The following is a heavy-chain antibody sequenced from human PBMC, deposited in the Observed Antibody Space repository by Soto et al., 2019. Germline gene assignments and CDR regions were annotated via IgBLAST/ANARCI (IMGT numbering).Heavy chain of an antibody. CDR3: ARVWAAAGFYYYYYMDV. J-gene: IGHJ6*03. CDR1: GYTFTSYG. V-gene: IGHV1-18*01. Sequence: QVQLVQSGAEVKKPGASVKVSCKASGYTFTSYGISWVRQAPGQGLERMGWISAYNGNTNYAQKLQGRVTMTTDTSTSTAYMELRSLRSDATAVYYCARVWAAAGFYYYYYMDVWGKGTTVTVSS. CDR2: ISAYNGNT. D-gene: IGHD6-13*01.